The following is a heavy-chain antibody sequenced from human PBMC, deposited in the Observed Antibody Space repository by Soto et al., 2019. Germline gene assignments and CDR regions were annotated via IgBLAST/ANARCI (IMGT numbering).Heavy chain of an antibody. V-gene: IGHV3-15*07. CDR2: IKSFADGGTT. CDR3: RRRPKTADIKGGSLCL. Sequence: EVKLVESGGGLVKPGGSLRLSCAASGYSFIDAWMNWVRQAPGKGLEWVGRIKSFADGGTTEYAAPVKGRFSISRDDSNFTVFPEMKRLPAGDTGGYYWRRRPKTADIKGGSLCLWGRGTLVTVSA. J-gene: IGHJ4*02. D-gene: IGHD2-15*01. CDR1: GYSFIDAW.